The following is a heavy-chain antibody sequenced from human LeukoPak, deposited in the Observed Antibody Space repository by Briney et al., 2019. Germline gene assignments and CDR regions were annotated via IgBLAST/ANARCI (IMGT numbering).Heavy chain of an antibody. V-gene: IGHV4-59*01. CDR1: GGSISRYY. J-gene: IGHJ4*02. D-gene: IGHD3-3*01. Sequence: SETLSLTCTVSGGSISRYYWSWIRQPPGKGLEWIGYIYYSGSTNYNPSLKSRVTISVDTSKNQFSLKLSSVTAADTAVYYCARGYADRTYYDFWSGYYQLDYWGQGTLVTVSS. CDR2: IYYSGST. CDR3: ARGYADRTYYDFWSGYYQLDY.